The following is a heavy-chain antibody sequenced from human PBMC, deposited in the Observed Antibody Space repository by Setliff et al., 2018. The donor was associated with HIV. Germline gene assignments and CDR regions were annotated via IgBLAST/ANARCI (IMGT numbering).Heavy chain of an antibody. V-gene: IGHV4-4*08. D-gene: IGHD3-16*02. CDR1: GGSISSYY. J-gene: IGHJ4*02. CDR3: ARVRSGAYVWGSYPDY. CDR2: IYTSGNT. Sequence: PSETLSLTCTVSGGSISSYYWTWLRQFPGKGLEWIGYIYTSGNTNYNPSLKSRVTISVDTSKNQFFLKVRSVTAADTAVYDCARVRSGAYVWGSYPDYWGQGTLVTVSS.